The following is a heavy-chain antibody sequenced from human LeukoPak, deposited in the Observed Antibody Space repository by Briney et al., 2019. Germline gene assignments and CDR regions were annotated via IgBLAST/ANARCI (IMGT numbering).Heavy chain of an antibody. D-gene: IGHD6-13*01. CDR1: GFTFSSYA. Sequence: GGSLRLSCAASGFTFSSYAMSWVRQAPGKGLEWVSAISGSDGTTYYADSVKGRFTISRDNSKNTLSLQMNSLRAEDTAVYYCAKDLADSSSWYSYYYMDVWGKGTTVTISS. V-gene: IGHV3-23*01. J-gene: IGHJ6*03. CDR2: ISGSDGTT. CDR3: AKDLADSSSWYSYYYMDV.